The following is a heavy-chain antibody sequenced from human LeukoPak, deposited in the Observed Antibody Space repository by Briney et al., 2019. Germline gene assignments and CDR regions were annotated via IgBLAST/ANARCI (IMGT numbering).Heavy chain of an antibody. V-gene: IGHV4-59*08. CDR3: ARHSGNVVGVPHAFDI. D-gene: IGHD2-21*01. CDR1: GGSISSYY. Sequence: PSETLSLTCTVSGGSISSYYWSWIRQPPVKGLEWIGYIYYSGSTNYNPSLKSRVTISVDTSKNQFSLKLSSVTAADTAVYYCARHSGNVVGVPHAFDIWGQGTMVTVSS. J-gene: IGHJ3*02. CDR2: IYYSGST.